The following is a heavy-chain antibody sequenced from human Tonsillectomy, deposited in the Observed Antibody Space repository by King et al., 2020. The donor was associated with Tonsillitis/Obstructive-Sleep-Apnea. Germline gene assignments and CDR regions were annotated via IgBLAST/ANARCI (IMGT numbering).Heavy chain of an antibody. Sequence: VQLVESGAEVKKPGESLRISCKGSGYSFTSYWIIWVRQMPGKGLEWMGRIDPSDAYTDYSPSFQGHVTISVDKSISTAYLQWSSLKASDTAMYYCASAGGYYSPIDVWGHGTPVTVSS. J-gene: IGHJ6*02. CDR1: GYSFTSYW. D-gene: IGHD3-10*01. CDR3: ASAGGYYSPIDV. V-gene: IGHV5-10-1*03. CDR2: IDPSDAYT.